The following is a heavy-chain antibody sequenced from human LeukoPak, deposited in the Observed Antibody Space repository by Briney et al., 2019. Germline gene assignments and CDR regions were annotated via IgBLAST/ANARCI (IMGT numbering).Heavy chain of an antibody. J-gene: IGHJ1*01. D-gene: IGHD2-15*01. CDR2: IYSGGST. CDR1: GFTVSSNY. Sequence: GGSLRLSCAASGFTVSSNYMSWVRQAPGKGLEWVSVIYSGGSTYYADSVKGRFTISRDTSKNTLYLQRNSLRAEDTAVYYCARKQPESCSGGSCYAYFQHWGQGTLVTVSS. CDR3: ARKQPESCSGGSCYAYFQH. V-gene: IGHV3-53*01.